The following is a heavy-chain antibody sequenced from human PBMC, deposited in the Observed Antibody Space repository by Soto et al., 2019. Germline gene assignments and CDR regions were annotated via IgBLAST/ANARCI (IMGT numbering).Heavy chain of an antibody. CDR3: ASEVYCGGDCYPNYYYYGMDV. CDR2: IIPIFGTA. J-gene: IGHJ6*02. Sequence: SVNVSCKASGGTFSSYATSWVRQAPGQGLEWMGGIIPIFGTANYAQKFQGRVTITTDESTSTAYMELSSLRSEDTAVYYCASEVYCGGDCYPNYYYYGMDVWGQGTTVTVSS. CDR1: GGTFSSYA. D-gene: IGHD2-21*02. V-gene: IGHV1-69*05.